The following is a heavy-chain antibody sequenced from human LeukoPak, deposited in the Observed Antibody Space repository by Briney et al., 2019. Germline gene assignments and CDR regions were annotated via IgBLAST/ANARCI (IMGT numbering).Heavy chain of an antibody. Sequence: PGGSLRLSCAGSGFALKSYSLTWVRQAPGKGLEWVAVISYDGSNKYYADSVKGRFTISRDNSKNTLYLQMNSLTAADTAVYYCAKGVGEFGFRFDSWGQGTLVTVSS. CDR3: AKGVGEFGFRFDS. J-gene: IGHJ4*02. D-gene: IGHD3-16*01. CDR1: GFALKSYS. V-gene: IGHV3-30-3*01. CDR2: ISYDGSNK.